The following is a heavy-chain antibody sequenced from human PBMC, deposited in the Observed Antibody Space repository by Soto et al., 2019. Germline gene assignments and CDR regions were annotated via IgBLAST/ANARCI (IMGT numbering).Heavy chain of an antibody. J-gene: IGHJ4*02. V-gene: IGHV3-30*03. Sequence: QVQLVESGGGVFQPGTSLRLSCAASGFTFNAYGMRWVRQAPGKGLEWAAVISHDGRNEVYGDSVRGRFTLSRDNSKNLLHLDMSSLRDDDTAVYYCARNGRPRQYLDYIDYWGQGALVSVSA. D-gene: IGHD3-9*01. CDR1: GFTFNAYG. CDR3: ARNGRPRQYLDYIDY. CDR2: ISHDGRNE.